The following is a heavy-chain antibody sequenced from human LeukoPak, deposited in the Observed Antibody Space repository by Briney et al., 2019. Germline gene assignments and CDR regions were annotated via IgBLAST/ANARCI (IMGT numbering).Heavy chain of an antibody. J-gene: IGHJ4*02. CDR3: AREGYSNYALGY. CDR2: INHSGST. Sequence: SETLSLTCAVYGGSFSGYYWSWIRQPPGKGLEWIGEINHSGSTNYNPSLKSRVTISVDTSKNQFSLKLSSVTAADTAVYYCAREGYSNYALGYWGQGTLVTVSS. V-gene: IGHV4-34*01. CDR1: GGSFSGYY. D-gene: IGHD4-11*01.